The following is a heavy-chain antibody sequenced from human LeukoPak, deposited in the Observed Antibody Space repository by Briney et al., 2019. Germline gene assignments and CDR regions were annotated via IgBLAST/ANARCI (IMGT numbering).Heavy chain of an antibody. V-gene: IGHV1-18*01. CDR1: GYTFASYG. D-gene: IGHD4-17*01. CDR2: ISAYNGNT. Sequence: ASAKVSGNASGYTFASYGISWVRQAPGQGLEWMGWISAYNGNTNYAQKLQGRVTMTTDTSTSTAYMELRSLRSDDTAVYYCARQTTVWEYYFDYWGQGTLVTVSS. J-gene: IGHJ4*02. CDR3: ARQTTVWEYYFDY.